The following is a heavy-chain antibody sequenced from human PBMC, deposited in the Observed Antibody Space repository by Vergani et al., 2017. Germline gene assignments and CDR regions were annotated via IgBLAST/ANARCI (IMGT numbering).Heavy chain of an antibody. V-gene: IGHV3-30-3*01. CDR3: ARTYYDSSGYYFRPPQGDY. D-gene: IGHD3-22*01. CDR2: ISYDGSNK. J-gene: IGHJ4*02. Sequence: QVQLVESGGGVVQPGRSLRLSCAAPGFTFSSYAMHWVRQAPGKGLEWVAVISYDGSNKYYADSVKGRFTISRDNSKNTLYLQMNSLRAEDTAVYYCARTYYDSSGYYFRPPQGDYWGQGTLVTVSS. CDR1: GFTFSSYA.